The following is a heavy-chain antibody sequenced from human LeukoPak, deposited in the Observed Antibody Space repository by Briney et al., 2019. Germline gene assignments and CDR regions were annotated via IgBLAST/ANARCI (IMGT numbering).Heavy chain of an antibody. CDR2: ICYSGST. J-gene: IGHJ6*03. Sequence: SETLSLTCTVSGGSISSGGYYWSWIRQHPGKGLEWIGYICYSGSTYYNPSLKSRVTISVHTSKNQFSLKLSSVTAADTAVYYCARGLFSSSWSYYYYMDVWGKGTTVTVSS. CDR1: GGSISSGGYY. V-gene: IGHV4-31*03. CDR3: ARGLFSSSWSYYYYMDV. D-gene: IGHD6-13*01.